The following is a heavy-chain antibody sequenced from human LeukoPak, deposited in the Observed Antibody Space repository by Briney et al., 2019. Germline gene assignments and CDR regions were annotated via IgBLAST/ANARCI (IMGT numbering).Heavy chain of an antibody. V-gene: IGHV3-23*01. D-gene: IGHD4-11*01. CDR3: TTVHQYSNYHFDY. Sequence: GGPLRLSCAASGFTFSSYAMSWVRQAPGKGLEWVSAISGSGGSTYYADSVKGRFTISRDNSKNTLYLQMNSLRAEDTAVYYCTTVHQYSNYHFDYWGQGTLVTVSS. CDR2: ISGSGGST. J-gene: IGHJ4*02. CDR1: GFTFSSYA.